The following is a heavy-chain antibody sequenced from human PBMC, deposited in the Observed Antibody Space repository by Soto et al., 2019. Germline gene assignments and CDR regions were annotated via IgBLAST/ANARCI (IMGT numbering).Heavy chain of an antibody. CDR3: ARRDLTVATDY. D-gene: IGHD4-17*01. CDR1: GGSISSGDYY. J-gene: IGHJ4*02. CDR2: IYYSGTT. V-gene: IGHV4-30-4*01. Sequence: QVQLQESGPGLVKPSQTLSLTCTVSGGSISSGDYYWSWIRQPPGKGLEWIGYIYYSGTTYYNPSLESRVTISAVTSKNKFSLKLSSVTAADTAVYYCARRDLTVATDYWGQGTLVTVSS.